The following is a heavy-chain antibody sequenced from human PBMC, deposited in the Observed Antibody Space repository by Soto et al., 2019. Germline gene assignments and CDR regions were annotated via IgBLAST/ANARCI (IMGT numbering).Heavy chain of an antibody. CDR1: GDSVSSNSAG. CDR3: TGITVFRGMGD. CDR2: TYYKSKRNN. D-gene: IGHD3-10*01. J-gene: IGHJ4*03. V-gene: IGHV6-1*01. Sequence: LSLSCVSSGDSVSSNSAGWNWIRQSPSRGLEWLGRTYYKSKRNNDYALSVKSRITINPDTSKNHFSLHLYSVTPEDTAVYFCTGITVFRGMGDWGQGTRVT.